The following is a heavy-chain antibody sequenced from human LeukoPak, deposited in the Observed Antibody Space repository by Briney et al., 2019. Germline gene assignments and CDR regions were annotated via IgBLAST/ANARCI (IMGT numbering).Heavy chain of an antibody. V-gene: IGHV4-30-4*08. D-gene: IGHD5-18*01. CDR3: ARVPRGYSYGLLDY. Sequence: PSQTLSLPCTVSGGSLSSVDYYWSWIRQPPAKGLEWIGYIYYSGSTYYNPSLKSRVTISVDTSKNHVSLKLSSVTAADTAVYYCARVPRGYSYGLLDYWGQGTLVTVSS. CDR2: IYYSGST. CDR1: GGSLSSVDYY. J-gene: IGHJ4*02.